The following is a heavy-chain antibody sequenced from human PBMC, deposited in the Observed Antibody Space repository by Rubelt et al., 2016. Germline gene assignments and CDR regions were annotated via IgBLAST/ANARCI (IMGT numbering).Heavy chain of an antibody. CDR1: GYSFTSYG. J-gene: IGHJ4*02. V-gene: IGHV1-18*01. Sequence: QVQLVQSGAEVKKPGASVKVSCEASGYSFTSYGITWVRQAPGQGPEWMGWLSASNGNTKHEQKSQGRVTRTKNTSTSTAYMELRSLRSDDTAVYYCAKDHVSVGASTHWGQGTLVTVSS. CDR2: LSASNGNT. D-gene: IGHD1-26*01. CDR3: AKDHVSVGASTH.